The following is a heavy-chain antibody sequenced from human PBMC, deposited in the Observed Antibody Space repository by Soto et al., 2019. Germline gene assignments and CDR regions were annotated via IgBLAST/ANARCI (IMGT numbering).Heavy chain of an antibody. CDR2: IYYSGST. V-gene: IGHV4-59*01. CDR3: ASQTANYYGSGSYYLPFDY. J-gene: IGHJ4*02. Sequence: SETLSLTCTVSGVSISSLYWSWIRQPPGKGLEWIGNIYYSGSTNYNPSLKSRVTISVDTSKNQFSLKLSSVTAADTAVYYCASQTANYYGSGSYYLPFDYWGQGTLVTVSS. D-gene: IGHD3-10*01. CDR1: GVSISSLY.